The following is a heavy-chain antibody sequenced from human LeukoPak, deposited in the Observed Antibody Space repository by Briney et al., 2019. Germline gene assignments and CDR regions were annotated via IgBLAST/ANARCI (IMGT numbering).Heavy chain of an antibody. CDR3: ATGTSMGVYFDY. CDR1: GFTFSYYT. J-gene: IGHJ4*02. D-gene: IGHD2/OR15-2a*01. V-gene: IGHV3-23*01. CDR2: ISGSGGST. Sequence: GGSLRLSCAASGFTFSYYTMSWVRQAPGKGLEWVSAISGSGGSTYYADSVKGRFTISRDNSKNTLYLQMNSLRAEDTAVYYCATGTSMGVYFDYWGQGTLVTVSS.